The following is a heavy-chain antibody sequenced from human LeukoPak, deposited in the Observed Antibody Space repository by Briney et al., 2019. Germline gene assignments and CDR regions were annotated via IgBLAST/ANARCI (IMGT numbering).Heavy chain of an antibody. CDR2: ISGSGGST. CDR3: AKAYNEITYYDFWSGYYGFFDY. V-gene: IGHV3-23*01. CDR1: GFTFSSYA. J-gene: IGHJ4*02. Sequence: GGSLRLSCAASGFTFSSYAMSWVRQAPGKGLEWVSAISGSGGSTYYADSVKGRFTISRDNSKNTLYLQMNSLRAEDTAVYYCAKAYNEITYYDFWSGYYGFFDYWGQGTLVTVSS. D-gene: IGHD3-3*01.